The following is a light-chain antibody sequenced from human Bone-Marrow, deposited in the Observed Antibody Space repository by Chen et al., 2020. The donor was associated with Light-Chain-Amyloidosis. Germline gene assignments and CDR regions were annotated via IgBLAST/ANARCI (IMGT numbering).Light chain of an antibody. CDR3: QTAKTTDTLDGV. J-gene: IGLJ3*02. Sequence: SYELTQPPSVSVSPGQTARISCSGDGLPKQYAYWYQQKPGQAPVLVIYNDSERPSRVPERISGSRSGKTGTLAIRGIQAEEEADYYWQTAKTTDTLDGVFGGGTKVAVL. CDR1: GLPKQY. V-gene: IGLV3-25*02. CDR2: NDS.